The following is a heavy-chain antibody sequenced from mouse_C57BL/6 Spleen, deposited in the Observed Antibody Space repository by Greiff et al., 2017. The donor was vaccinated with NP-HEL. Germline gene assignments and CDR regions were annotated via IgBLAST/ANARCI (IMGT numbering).Heavy chain of an antibody. Sequence: VQLQQPGTELVKPGASVKLSCKASGYTFTSYWMHWVKQRPGQGLEWIGNINPSNGGTNYNEKFKSKATLTVDKSSSTAYMQLSSLTSEDSAVYYCARELYGSSYDWYFDVWGTGTTVTVSS. CDR3: ARELYGSSYDWYFDV. CDR1: GYTFTSYW. D-gene: IGHD1-1*01. V-gene: IGHV1-53*01. J-gene: IGHJ1*03. CDR2: INPSNGGT.